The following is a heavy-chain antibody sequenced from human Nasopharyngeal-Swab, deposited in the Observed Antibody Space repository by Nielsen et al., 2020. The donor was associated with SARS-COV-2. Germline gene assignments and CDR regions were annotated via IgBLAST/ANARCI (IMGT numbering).Heavy chain of an antibody. CDR2: IWYDGSNK. CDR3: ARESTPHCSSTSCLPDY. V-gene: IGHV3-33*01. J-gene: IGHJ4*02. Sequence: GGSLRLSCAASGFTFSSYGMHWVRQAPGKGLEWVAVIWYDGSNKYYADSVKGRFTISRDNSKNTLYLQMNSLRAEDTAVDYCARESTPHCSSTSCLPDYWGQGTLVTVSS. CDR1: GFTFSSYG. D-gene: IGHD2-2*01.